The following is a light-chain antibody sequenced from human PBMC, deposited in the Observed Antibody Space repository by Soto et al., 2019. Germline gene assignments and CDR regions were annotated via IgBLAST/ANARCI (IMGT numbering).Light chain of an antibody. V-gene: IGKV1-33*01. CDR3: QRFRA. CDR1: QGMTNY. CDR2: DTS. Sequence: DIQMTQSPSSLSASVGDKVTITCQAPQGMTNYLNWYQQKPGKAPKLLIYDTSNLVTGVPSRFSGSGSGPNFNFTISSLQPEDVATYYCQRFRAFGPGTKVDIK. J-gene: IGKJ3*01.